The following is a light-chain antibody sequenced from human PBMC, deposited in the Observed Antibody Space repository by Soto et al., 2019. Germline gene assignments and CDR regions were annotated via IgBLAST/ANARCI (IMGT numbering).Light chain of an antibody. J-gene: IGLJ2*01. V-gene: IGLV4-60*03. CDR3: ETWDSNTYVV. CDR2: LEGSGSY. Sequence: QSVLTQSSSASASLGSSVKLTCTLSSGHSSYIIAWHQQQPGKAPRYLMKLEGSGSYNKGSGVPDRSSGSSSGADRYLTISNLQSEDEADYYCETWDSNTYVVFGGGTKLTVL. CDR1: SGHSSYI.